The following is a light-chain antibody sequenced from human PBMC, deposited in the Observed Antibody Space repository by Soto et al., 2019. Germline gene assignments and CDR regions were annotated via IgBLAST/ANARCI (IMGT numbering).Light chain of an antibody. CDR1: HSVSSSY. CDR2: GAS. Sequence: EIVMTQSPATLSVSPGERATLSCRASHSVSSSYLAWYQQKPGQAPRLLIYGASSRATGIPDRFSGSGSGTDFTLTISRLEPEDFAVYYCQQYGSSPQTFGQGTKVDI. J-gene: IGKJ1*01. V-gene: IGKV3-20*01. CDR3: QQYGSSPQT.